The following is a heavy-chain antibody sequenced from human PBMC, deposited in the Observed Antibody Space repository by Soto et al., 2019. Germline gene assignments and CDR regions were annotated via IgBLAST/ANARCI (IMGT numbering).Heavy chain of an antibody. D-gene: IGHD5-12*01. CDR3: ARDMGGYSGYVLDY. Sequence: EVPLVESGGGLVQPGGSLRLSCAASGFTFSSYAMHWVRQAPGKGLEYVSAISSNGGSTYYANSVKGRFTISRDNSENTLYLQMGCLRAEDMAVYYCARDMGGYSGYVLDYWGQGTLVTVSS. V-gene: IGHV3-64*01. CDR2: ISSNGGST. CDR1: GFTFSSYA. J-gene: IGHJ4*02.